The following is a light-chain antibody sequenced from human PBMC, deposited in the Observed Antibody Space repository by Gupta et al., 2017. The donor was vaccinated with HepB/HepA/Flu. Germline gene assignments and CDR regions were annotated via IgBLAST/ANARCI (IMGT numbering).Light chain of an antibody. CDR2: CAS. CDR1: QGISSNY. J-gene: IGKJ1*01. V-gene: IGKV3-20*01. CDR3: QQYVTSPPWT. Sequence: DIVLTQSPGTLSLSPGERASLSCRPSQGISSNYLAWYQQKVGQAPRLLIYCASSRATGIPDRFSGSGSGTDFTLTISRLEPEDFAVYYCQQYVTSPPWTFGQGTKVEIK.